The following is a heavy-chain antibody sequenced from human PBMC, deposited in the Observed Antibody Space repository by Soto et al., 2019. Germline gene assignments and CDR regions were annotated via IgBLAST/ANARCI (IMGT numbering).Heavy chain of an antibody. CDR3: GKDVGDYVPYYYGVDV. D-gene: IGHD1-26*01. Sequence: QVQLVESGGGVVQPGTSLRFSCAASGFTFKTHAMHWVRQAPGKGLEWMAVIAYDGNEKFYADSVKGRFTISRDNSKNALYLQINTLRNEDTAVYYCGKDVGDYVPYYYGVDVWGQGTTVTVSS. V-gene: IGHV3-30*18. J-gene: IGHJ6*02. CDR1: GFTFKTHA. CDR2: IAYDGNEK.